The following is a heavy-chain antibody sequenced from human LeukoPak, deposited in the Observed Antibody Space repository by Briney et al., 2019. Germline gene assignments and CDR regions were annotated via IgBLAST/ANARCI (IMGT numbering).Heavy chain of an antibody. D-gene: IGHD6-13*01. V-gene: IGHV1-69*13. Sequence: GASVKVSCKASGGTFSSYAISWVRQAPGQGLEWMGGIIPIFGTANYAQKFQGRVTITGDESTSTAYMELSSLRSEDTAVYYCAAGIAAAGSPLDYWGQGTLVTVSS. CDR3: AAGIAAAGSPLDY. J-gene: IGHJ4*02. CDR2: IIPIFGTA. CDR1: GGTFSSYA.